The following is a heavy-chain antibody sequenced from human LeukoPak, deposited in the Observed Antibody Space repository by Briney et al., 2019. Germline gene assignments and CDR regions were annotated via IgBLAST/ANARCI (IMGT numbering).Heavy chain of an antibody. CDR3: ARRREYKHAFDL. CDR2: IFYSGST. Sequence: SETLSLTCTVSGGSISGYFWSWIRQPPGKGLEWIGYIFYSGSTNYNPSLTTRVTISVDTSKNQFSLQLSSVTAADTAMYFCARRREYKHAFDLWGQGTMVTVSS. J-gene: IGHJ3*01. V-gene: IGHV4-59*08. D-gene: IGHD6-6*01. CDR1: GGSISGYF.